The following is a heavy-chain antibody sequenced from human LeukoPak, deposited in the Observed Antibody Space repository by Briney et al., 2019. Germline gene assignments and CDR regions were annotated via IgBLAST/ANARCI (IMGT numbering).Heavy chain of an antibody. J-gene: IGHJ4*02. CDR3: ASSSGMAVVPAAIGPFADY. V-gene: IGHV1-69*13. CDR1: GGTFSSYA. D-gene: IGHD2-2*02. CDR2: IIPIFGTA. Sequence: ASVKVSCKASGGTFSSYAISWVRQAPGQGLEWMGGIIPIFGTANYAQKFQGRVTITADESTSTAYMELSSLRSEDTAVYFCASSSGMAVVPAAIGPFADYWGQGTLVTVSS.